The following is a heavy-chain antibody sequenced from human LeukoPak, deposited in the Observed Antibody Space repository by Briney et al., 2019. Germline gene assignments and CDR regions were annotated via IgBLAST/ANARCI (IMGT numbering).Heavy chain of an antibody. CDR2: ISSSTSYT. CDR1: GFTFSDYY. CDR3: ATDRSSSSWFDY. Sequence: GGSLRLSCAASGFTFSDYYMSWIRQAPGKGLEWVSYISSSTSYTNYADSVKGRFTISGDNAKNSLYLQMNSLRAEDTAVYYCATDRSSSSWFDYWGQGTLVTVSS. J-gene: IGHJ4*02. D-gene: IGHD6-13*01. V-gene: IGHV3-11*05.